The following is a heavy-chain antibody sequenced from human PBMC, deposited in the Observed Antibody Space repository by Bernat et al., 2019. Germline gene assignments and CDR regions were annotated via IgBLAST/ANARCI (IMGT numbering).Heavy chain of an antibody. V-gene: IGHV3-15*01. CDR1: GFTFSNAW. CDR2: IKSKTDGGTT. CDR3: TTDSGSGSYLAFDI. D-gene: IGHD3-10*01. Sequence: EVQLVESGGGLVKPGGSLRLSCAASGFTFSNAWMSWVRQAPGKGLEWVGRIKSKTDGGTTDYAAPVKGRFTISRDDSKNTLYLQMNSLKTEDTAVYYCTTDSGSGSYLAFDIWGQGTMVTVSS. J-gene: IGHJ3*02.